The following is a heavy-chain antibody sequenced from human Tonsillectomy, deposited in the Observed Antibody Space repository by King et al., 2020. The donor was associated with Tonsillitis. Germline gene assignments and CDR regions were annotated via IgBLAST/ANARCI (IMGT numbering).Heavy chain of an antibody. J-gene: IGHJ4*02. CDR2: IYYSGST. CDR3: ARGGDYFDSSGSEARLDY. D-gene: IGHD3-22*01. CDR1: SGSISSGGYS. Sequence: QLQESGPGLVKPSQTLSLTCAVSSGSISSGGYSWSWIRQPPGKGLEWIGYIYYSGSTYYNPSLKRRVTISVDTSKNQFSLKLSSVTAADTAVYYCARGGDYFDSSGSEARLDYWGQGTLVTVSS. V-gene: IGHV4-30-4*07.